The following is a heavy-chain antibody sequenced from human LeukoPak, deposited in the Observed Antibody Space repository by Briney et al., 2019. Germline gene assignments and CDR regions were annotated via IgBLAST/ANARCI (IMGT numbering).Heavy chain of an antibody. V-gene: IGHV4-34*01. CDR3: ARARDGYNPDGFDI. Sequence: SETLSLTCAVNGGSFSGYYWSWIRQPPGKRQAWNGKINDSGRSNYNPSLKSRVTISVETTKTHFFLKLTTSTAATTAVYYCARARDGYNPDGFDIWGQGTMVTVSA. CDR1: GGSFSGYY. CDR2: INDSGRS. D-gene: IGHD5-24*01. J-gene: IGHJ3*02.